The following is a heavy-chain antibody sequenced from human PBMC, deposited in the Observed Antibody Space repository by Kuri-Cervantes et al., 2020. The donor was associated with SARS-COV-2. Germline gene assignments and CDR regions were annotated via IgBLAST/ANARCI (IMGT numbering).Heavy chain of an antibody. D-gene: IGHD2-2*01. CDR2: INPNSGGT. CDR3: AREGYCSSTSCSQGGPYAFDI. Sequence: ASVKVSCKASGYTFTGYYMHWVRQAPGQGLEWIGWINPNSGGTNYAQKFQGRVTMTRDTSISTAYMELSSLRSEDTTVYYCAREGYCSSTSCSQGGPYAFDIWGQGTMVTVSS. J-gene: IGHJ3*02. CDR1: GYTFTGYY. V-gene: IGHV1-2*02.